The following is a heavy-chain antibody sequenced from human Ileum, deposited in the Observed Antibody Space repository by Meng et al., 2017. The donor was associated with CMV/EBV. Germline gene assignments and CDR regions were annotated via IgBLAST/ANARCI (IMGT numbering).Heavy chain of an antibody. V-gene: IGHV1-69*01. CDR2: IIAVLKTP. D-gene: IGHD3-22*01. CDR3: ARGFSNGYLPFDY. Sequence: QVHLVQSGTGVKKPGSSVKVSCKSSGGVFNNYALNWVRQAPGQGLEWMGGIIAVLKTPTYAQKFRGRLTITADESTGTTYMDLTSLTSEDTAVYYCARGFSNGYLPFDYWGQGTLVTVSS. CDR1: GGVFNNYA. J-gene: IGHJ4*02.